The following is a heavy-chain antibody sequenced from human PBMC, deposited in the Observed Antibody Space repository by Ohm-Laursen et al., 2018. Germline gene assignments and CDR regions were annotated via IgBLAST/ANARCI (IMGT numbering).Heavy chain of an antibody. CDR3: ARDVMTIFGVVRNVDYFDY. Sequence: SLRLSCTVSGFTFSSYGMHWVRQAPGKGLEWVAVIWYDGSNKYYADSVKGRFTISRDNSKNTLYLQMNSLRAEDTAVYYCARDVMTIFGVVRNVDYFDYWGQGTLVTVSS. V-gene: IGHV3-33*01. CDR1: GFTFSSYG. D-gene: IGHD3-3*01. J-gene: IGHJ4*02. CDR2: IWYDGSNK.